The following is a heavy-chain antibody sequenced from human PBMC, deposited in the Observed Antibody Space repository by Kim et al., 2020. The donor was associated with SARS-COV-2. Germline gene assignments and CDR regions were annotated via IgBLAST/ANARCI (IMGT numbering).Heavy chain of an antibody. CDR1: GFTFSSYW. V-gene: IGHV3-7*01. D-gene: IGHD1-1*01. Sequence: GGSLRLSCAASGFTFSSYWMSWVRQAPGKGLEWVANIKQDGSEKYYVDSVKGRFTISGDNAKNSLYLQMNSLRAEDTAVYYCARDPKLERRNFYYYYGMDVWGQGTTVTVSS. J-gene: IGHJ6*02. CDR3: ARDPKLERRNFYYYYGMDV. CDR2: IKQDGSEK.